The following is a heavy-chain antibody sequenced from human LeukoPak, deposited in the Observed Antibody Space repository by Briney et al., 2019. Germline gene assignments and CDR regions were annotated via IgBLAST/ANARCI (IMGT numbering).Heavy chain of an antibody. Sequence: TPSETLSLTCTVSRGSISSSDYYWGWIRQPQGKGLEWIASIYYDGSTYYNPSLKSRVTISVDTSKNQFSLKLTSVTAADTGLYYCARHYYGSGSYSDYWGQGALVPVSS. D-gene: IGHD3-10*01. V-gene: IGHV4-39*01. CDR1: RGSISSSDYY. CDR2: IYYDGST. CDR3: ARHYYGSGSYSDY. J-gene: IGHJ4*02.